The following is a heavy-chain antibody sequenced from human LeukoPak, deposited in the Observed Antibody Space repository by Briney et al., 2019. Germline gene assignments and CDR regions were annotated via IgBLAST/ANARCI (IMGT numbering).Heavy chain of an antibody. CDR1: GGTFSSYA. V-gene: IGHV1-69*04. D-gene: IGHD2-21*02. CDR2: IIPILGIA. CDR3: ARGLLAKYCGGDCYSDY. Sequence: SVKVSCKASGGTFSSYAISWVRQAPGQGLEWMGRIIPILGIANYAQKFQGRVTITADKSTSTAYMELSSLRSEDTAVYYCARGLLAKYCGGDCYSDYWGQGTLVTVSS. J-gene: IGHJ4*02.